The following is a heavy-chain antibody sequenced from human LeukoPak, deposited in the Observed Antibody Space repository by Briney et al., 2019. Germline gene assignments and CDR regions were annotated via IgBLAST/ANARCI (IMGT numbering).Heavy chain of an antibody. Sequence: SLRLSCAASGFTFSSYGMHWVRQAPGKGLEWVAVIWYDGSNKYYADSVKGRFTISRDNSKNTLYLQMNSLRAEDTAVYYCARAGSWLYYYYGMDVWGQGTTVTVSS. CDR1: GFTFSSYG. CDR3: ARAGSWLYYYYGMDV. CDR2: IWYDGSNK. J-gene: IGHJ6*02. D-gene: IGHD6-13*01. V-gene: IGHV3-33*01.